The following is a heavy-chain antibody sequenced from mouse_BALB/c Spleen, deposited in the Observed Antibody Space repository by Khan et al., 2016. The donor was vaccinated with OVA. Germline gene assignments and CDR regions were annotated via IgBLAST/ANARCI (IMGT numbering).Heavy chain of an antibody. CDR1: GYTFTNYG. V-gene: IGHV9-3-1*01. Sequence: QIQLVQSGPELKKPGETVKISCKASGYTFTNYGMNWVKQAPGKGLKWMGWINTYTGEPTYADDFKGRFAFSLETSASTAYLQINNLKNEDTATYCCARSNGNYWFAYWCQGTLVTGPA. CDR3: ARSNGNYWFAY. D-gene: IGHD2-1*01. J-gene: IGHJ3*01. CDR2: INTYTGEP.